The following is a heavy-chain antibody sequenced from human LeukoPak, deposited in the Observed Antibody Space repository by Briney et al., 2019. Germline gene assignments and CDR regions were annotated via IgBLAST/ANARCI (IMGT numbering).Heavy chain of an antibody. V-gene: IGHV4-59*04. D-gene: IGHD5-24*01. Sequence: PGGSLRLSCAASGFTFSSYSMNWVRQSPGKGLEWIGTIYYSGSTYYNPSLKSRVSMSVDTSKKQFSLKLSSVTAADTAVYYCAGDRSYVDVWGKGTTVTVSS. CDR1: GFTFSSYS. CDR2: IYYSGST. CDR3: AGDRSYVDV. J-gene: IGHJ6*03.